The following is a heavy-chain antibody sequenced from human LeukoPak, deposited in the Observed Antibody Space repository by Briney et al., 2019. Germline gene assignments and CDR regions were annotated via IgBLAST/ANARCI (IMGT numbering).Heavy chain of an antibody. Sequence: SETLSLTCTVSGGSVSSYYWSWIRQPPGKGLEWIAYIYYSGSTKYNPSLKSRVAISLDRSKNQFSLKLRSVTAADTAVYYCARLQVHCGGDCYTRWFDPWGQGTLVTVSS. CDR1: GGSVSSYY. D-gene: IGHD2-21*02. J-gene: IGHJ5*02. V-gene: IGHV4-59*08. CDR3: ARLQVHCGGDCYTRWFDP. CDR2: IYYSGST.